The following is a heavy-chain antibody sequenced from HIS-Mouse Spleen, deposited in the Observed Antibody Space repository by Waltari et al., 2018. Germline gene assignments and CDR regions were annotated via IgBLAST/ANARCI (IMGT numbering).Heavy chain of an antibody. J-gene: IGHJ2*01. CDR1: GGSISSSSYY. D-gene: IGHD6-13*01. CDR3: AREIPYSSSWYDWYFDL. Sequence: QLQLQESGPGLVKPSETLSLTCTVSGGSISSSSYYWGWIRQPPGKGLEWIGSIDYSWGTSYSPSLQSRVTISVDPSKNQFSQKLSSVTAADTAVYYCAREIPYSSSWYDWYFDLWGRGTLVTVSS. V-gene: IGHV4-39*07. CDR2: IDYSWGT.